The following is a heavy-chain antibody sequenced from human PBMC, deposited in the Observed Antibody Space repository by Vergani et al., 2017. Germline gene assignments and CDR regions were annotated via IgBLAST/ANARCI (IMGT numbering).Heavy chain of an antibody. Sequence: EVQLVESGGGLIQPGGSLRLSCAASGFTVSSNYMSWVRQAPGKGLEWVSVIYTGGSTYYADSVKGRFTISRDNSKNTLYLQMNSLRAEDTAVYYCARDRPDYSHYYYYGMDVWGQGTTVTVSS. CDR1: GFTVSSNY. D-gene: IGHD4-11*01. V-gene: IGHV3-53*01. J-gene: IGHJ6*02. CDR2: IYTGGST. CDR3: ARDRPDYSHYYYYGMDV.